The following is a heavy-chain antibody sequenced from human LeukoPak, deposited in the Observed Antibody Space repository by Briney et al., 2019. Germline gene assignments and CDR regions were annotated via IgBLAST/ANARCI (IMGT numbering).Heavy chain of an antibody. V-gene: IGHV3-30*18. D-gene: IGHD3-3*01. CDR3: AKGFSQEWLLRYGMDV. CDR1: GFTFSSYG. J-gene: IGHJ6*02. CDR2: ISYDGSNK. Sequence: GRSLRLSCAASGFTFSSYGMHWVRQAPGKGLEWVAVISYDGSNKYYADSVKGRFTISRDNSKNTLYLQMNSLRAEDTAVYHCAKGFSQEWLLRYGMDVWGQGTTVTVSS.